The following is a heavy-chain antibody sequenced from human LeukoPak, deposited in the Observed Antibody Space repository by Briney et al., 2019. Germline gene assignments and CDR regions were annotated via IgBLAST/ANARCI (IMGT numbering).Heavy chain of an antibody. CDR3: ARTFIGARGNWNDTFDY. CDR1: GYTXTSYG. D-gene: IGHD1-20*01. J-gene: IGHJ4*02. V-gene: IGHV1-18*01. Sequence: ASVKVSCKASGYTXTSYGISWXXXXXXQXXXXXXWISAYNGNTNYAQKLQGRVTMTTDTXXXXXYXELRSLRSDDTAVYYCARTFIGARGNWNDTFDYWGQGTLVTVSS. CDR2: ISAYNGNT.